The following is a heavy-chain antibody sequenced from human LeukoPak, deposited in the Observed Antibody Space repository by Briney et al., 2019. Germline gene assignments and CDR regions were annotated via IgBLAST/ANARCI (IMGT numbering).Heavy chain of an antibody. CDR2: INPSGGST. CDR1: GYTFTRYY. Sequence: ASVQVSCQASGYTFTRYYMHGLRQAPGQGLEGMGIINPSGGSTSYPHKFQGRVTVTRDTSPSTVNMELSSLISEDTAVYYCARAATYYDILTGMYWGHGTLVTVSS. J-gene: IGHJ4*01. CDR3: ARAATYYDILTGMY. V-gene: IGHV1-46*01. D-gene: IGHD3-9*01.